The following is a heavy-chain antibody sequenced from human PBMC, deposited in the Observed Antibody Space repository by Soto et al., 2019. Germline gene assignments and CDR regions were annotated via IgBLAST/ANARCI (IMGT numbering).Heavy chain of an antibody. D-gene: IGHD3-10*01. V-gene: IGHV3-7*04. CDR1: GFTFSSYW. Sequence: EVQLVESGGGLVQPGGSLRLSCAASGFTFSSYWMSWVRQAPGKGLEWVANIKQDGSEKYYVDSVKGRFTISRDNAKNSLYLQMNSLRAEDTAVYYCARDLYYGSGSYPSVYYYYGMDVWGQGTTVTVSS. CDR2: IKQDGSEK. J-gene: IGHJ6*02. CDR3: ARDLYYGSGSYPSVYYYYGMDV.